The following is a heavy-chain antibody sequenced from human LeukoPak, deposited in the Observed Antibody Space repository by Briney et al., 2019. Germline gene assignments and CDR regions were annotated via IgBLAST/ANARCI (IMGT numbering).Heavy chain of an antibody. V-gene: IGHV1-69*05. CDR2: IIPIFGTA. CDR3: ARGNIVVVPAAITNGFDP. J-gene: IGHJ5*02. Sequence: ASVKVSCKASGGTFSSYAISWVRQAPGQGLERMGGIIPIFGTANYAQKFQGRVTITTDESTSTAYMELSSLRSEDTAVYYCARGNIVVVPAAITNGFDPWGQGTLVTVSS. CDR1: GGTFSSYA. D-gene: IGHD2-2*02.